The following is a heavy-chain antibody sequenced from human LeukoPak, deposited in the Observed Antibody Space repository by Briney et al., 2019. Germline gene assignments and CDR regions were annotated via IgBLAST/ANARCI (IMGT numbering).Heavy chain of an antibody. J-gene: IGHJ4*02. V-gene: IGHV3-23*01. CDR2: ISGSGGST. CDR1: GFTFSSYA. Sequence: GGSLRLSCAASGFTFSSYAMSWVRQAPGKGLEWVSAISGSGGSTYYADSVKGRFTISRDNSKNTLYLQTNSLRAEDTAVYYCASLFIAVAGPIDYWGQGTLVTVSS. D-gene: IGHD6-19*01. CDR3: ASLFIAVAGPIDY.